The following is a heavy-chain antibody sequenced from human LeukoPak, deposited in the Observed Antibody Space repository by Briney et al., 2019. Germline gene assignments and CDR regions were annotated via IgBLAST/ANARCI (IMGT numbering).Heavy chain of an antibody. V-gene: IGHV3-23*01. D-gene: IGHD7-27*01. CDR3: AKDLNWGGDF. CDR1: GFTFNNYA. J-gene: IGHJ4*02. CDR2: ISDSGGQT. Sequence: GSLRLSCAASGFTFNNYAMSWVRQAPGKGLEWVSSISDSGGQTYYADSVKGRFTISRDNSKNTLYLQMNSLRAEDTALYYCAKDLNWGGDFRGQGTLVTVSS.